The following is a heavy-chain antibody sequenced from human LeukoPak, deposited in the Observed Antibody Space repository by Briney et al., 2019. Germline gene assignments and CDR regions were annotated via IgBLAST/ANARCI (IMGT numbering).Heavy chain of an antibody. J-gene: IGHJ3*02. V-gene: IGHV4-39*01. CDR2: INHSGRT. CDR1: GASISGSGYY. Sequence: SETLSLTCAVAGASISGSGYYWGWLRQPPGKGLEWIGEINHSGRTNYNPSLKSRVTISVDTSKNQFSLKLSSVTAADTAVYYCARHVLEWFGEYPPMTGAFDIWGQGTMVTVSS. D-gene: IGHD3-10*01. CDR3: ARHVLEWFGEYPPMTGAFDI.